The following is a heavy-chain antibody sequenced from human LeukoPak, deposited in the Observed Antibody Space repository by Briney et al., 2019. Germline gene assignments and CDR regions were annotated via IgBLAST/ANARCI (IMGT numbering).Heavy chain of an antibody. V-gene: IGHV1-8*01. CDR2: MNPNSGNT. J-gene: IGHJ6*03. CDR3: ARDWNGSGKAAINYYYYYYMDV. CDR1: GYTFTSYD. D-gene: IGHD3-10*01. Sequence: ASVKVSCKASGYTFTSYDINWVRQATGQGLEWMGWMNPNSGNTGYAQKFQGRVTMTRNTSISTAYMELSSLRSEDTAVYYCARDWNGSGKAAINYYYYYYMDVWGKGTTVTVSS.